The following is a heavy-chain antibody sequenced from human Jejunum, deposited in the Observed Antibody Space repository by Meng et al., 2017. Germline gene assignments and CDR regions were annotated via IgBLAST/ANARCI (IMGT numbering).Heavy chain of an antibody. J-gene: IGHJ4*02. CDR1: GGSISSRRYY. V-gene: IGHV4-39*01. Sequence: QLQLQESGPGLVKPSETLSLTCTVSGGSISSRRYYWGWIRQPPGKGLEWIASVFYSGTTYYNPSLQSRVTISIDTSKNQFSMRLTSVTATDTSVYYCARLANSSPDYWGRGTLVTVSS. CDR2: VFYSGTT. CDR3: ARLANSSPDY. D-gene: IGHD6-13*01.